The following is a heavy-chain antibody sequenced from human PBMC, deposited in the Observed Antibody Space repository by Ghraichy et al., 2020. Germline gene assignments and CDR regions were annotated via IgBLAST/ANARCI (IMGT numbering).Heavy chain of an antibody. Sequence: GESLNISCAASGFTFSSYAMHWVRQAPGKGLEWVAVISYDGSNKYYADSVKGRFTISRDNSKNTLYLQMNSLRAEDTAVYYCARFRSDSGTNYFDYWGQGTLVTVSS. J-gene: IGHJ4*02. CDR2: ISYDGSNK. D-gene: IGHD5-12*01. CDR3: ARFRSDSGTNYFDY. V-gene: IGHV3-30-3*01. CDR1: GFTFSSYA.